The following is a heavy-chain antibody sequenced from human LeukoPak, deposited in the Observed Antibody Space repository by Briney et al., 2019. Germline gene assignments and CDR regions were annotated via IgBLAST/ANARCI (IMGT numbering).Heavy chain of an antibody. V-gene: IGHV4-59*01. CDR2: IYYSGST. CDR1: GGSISSYY. J-gene: IGHJ4*02. CDR3: ARSGGLQPYPTFDY. Sequence: PSETLSLTCTVFGGSISSYYWSRIRQPPGKGLEWIGYIYYSGSTNYNPSLKSRVTISVDTSKNQFSLKLSSVTAADTAVYYCARSGGLQPYPTFDYWGQGTLVTVSS. D-gene: IGHD5-24*01.